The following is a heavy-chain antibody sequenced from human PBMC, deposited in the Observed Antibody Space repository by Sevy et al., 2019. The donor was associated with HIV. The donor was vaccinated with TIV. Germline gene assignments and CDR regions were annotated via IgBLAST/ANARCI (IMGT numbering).Heavy chain of an antibody. D-gene: IGHD3-16*02. V-gene: IGHV3-20*04. Sequence: GGSLRLSCATSGFTFDDYGMSWVRQAPGKGLEWVSGINWNGGSTGYADSAKGRFTISRDNAKNSLYLQMNSLRAEDTALYYCARVLRLGELSFHEAFDIWGQGTMVTVSS. CDR3: ARVLRLGELSFHEAFDI. J-gene: IGHJ3*02. CDR1: GFTFDDYG. CDR2: INWNGGST.